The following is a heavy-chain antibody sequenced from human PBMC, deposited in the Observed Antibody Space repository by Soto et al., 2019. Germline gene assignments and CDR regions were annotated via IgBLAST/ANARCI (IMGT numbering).Heavy chain of an antibody. CDR1: GGSVSSGSYY. V-gene: IGHV4-61*01. J-gene: IGHJ4*02. Sequence: LSLTCTVSGGSVSSGSYYWSWIRQPPGKGLEWIGYIYYSGSTNYNPSLKSRVTISVDTSKNQFSLKLSSVTAADTAVYYCARSNPLYDFWSGYGGGVQFDYWGQGTLVTVS. CDR3: ARSNPLYDFWSGYGGGVQFDY. CDR2: IYYSGST. D-gene: IGHD3-3*01.